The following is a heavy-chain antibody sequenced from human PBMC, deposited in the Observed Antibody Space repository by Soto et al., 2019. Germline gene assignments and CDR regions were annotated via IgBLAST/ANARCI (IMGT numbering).Heavy chain of an antibody. Sequence: GGSVRLSCAASGYTFSSYWMHWVRQAPGKGLEWVARINSDGSTTTYADSVKGRFTISRDNAWDTALLQMNSLRVGDTAVYYCATHNEYYDMDVWGPGTTVTVSS. V-gene: IGHV3-74*01. CDR2: INSDGSTT. J-gene: IGHJ6*02. CDR3: ATHNEYYDMDV. CDR1: GYTFSSYW.